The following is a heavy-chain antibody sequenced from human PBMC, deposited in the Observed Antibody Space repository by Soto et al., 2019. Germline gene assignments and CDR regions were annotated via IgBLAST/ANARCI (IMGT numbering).Heavy chain of an antibody. CDR1: GYTFTSYD. CDR3: ARDGGIAARGRYYYYYYGMDV. D-gene: IGHD6-6*01. Sequence: SVKVSCKASGYTFTSYDINWVRQATGQGLEWMGGIIPIFGTANYAQKFQGRVTITADESTSTAYMELSSLRSEDTAVYYCARDGGIAARGRYYYYYYGMDVWGQGTTVTVSS. J-gene: IGHJ6*02. CDR2: IIPIFGTA. V-gene: IGHV1-69*13.